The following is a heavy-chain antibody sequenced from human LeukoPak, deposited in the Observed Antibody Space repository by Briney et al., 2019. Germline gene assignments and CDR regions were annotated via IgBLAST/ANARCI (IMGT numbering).Heavy chain of an antibody. J-gene: IGHJ4*02. CDR1: GFTFSSYW. V-gene: IGHV3-7*01. CDR2: IKQDGSER. Sequence: GGSLRLSCAASGFTFSSYWMTWVRQAPGKGLEWVANIKQDGSERFYVDSVKGRFTISRDNAKNSLYLQMSSLRAEDTAVYYCARTRARGLISYWGQGTLVTVSS. D-gene: IGHD3-10*01. CDR3: ARTRARGLISY.